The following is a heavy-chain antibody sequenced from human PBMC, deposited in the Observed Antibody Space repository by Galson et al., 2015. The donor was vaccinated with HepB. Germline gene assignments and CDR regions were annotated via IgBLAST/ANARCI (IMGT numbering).Heavy chain of an antibody. J-gene: IGHJ4*02. D-gene: IGHD6-13*01. V-gene: IGHV3-30-3*01. CDR2: ISYDGSNK. CDR3: AKDQGHRFCIAPDY. CDR1: GFTFSSYA. Sequence: SLRLSCAASGFTFSSYAMHWVRQAPGKGLEWVAVISYDGSNKYYADSVKGRFTISRDNSKNTLYLQMNSLRAEDTAVYYCAKDQGHRFCIAPDYWGQGTLVTVSS.